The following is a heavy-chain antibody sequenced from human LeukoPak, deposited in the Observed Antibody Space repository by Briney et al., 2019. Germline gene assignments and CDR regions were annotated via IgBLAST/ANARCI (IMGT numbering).Heavy chain of an antibody. J-gene: IGHJ4*02. CDR1: GYTFTSYG. Sequence: ASVKVSCKASGYTFTSYGISWVRQAPGQGLEGMGWISAYNGNTNYAQKLQGRVTMTTDTSTRIAYMELRSMRSDDTAVYYCARDDIFYHYFDYWGQGTLVTVSS. V-gene: IGHV1-18*04. D-gene: IGHD3-9*01. CDR3: ARDDIFYHYFDY. CDR2: ISAYNGNT.